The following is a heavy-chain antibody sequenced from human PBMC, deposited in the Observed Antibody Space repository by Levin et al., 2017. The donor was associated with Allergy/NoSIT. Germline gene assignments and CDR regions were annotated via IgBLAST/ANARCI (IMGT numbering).Heavy chain of an antibody. CDR2: ISGSGGST. J-gene: IGHJ6*02. D-gene: IGHD3-3*01. Sequence: GESLKISCAASGFTFSSYAMSWVRQAPGKGLEWVSAISGSGGSTYYADSVKGRFTISRDNSKNTLYLQMNSLRAEDTAVYYCAMDLPPYYDFWSGYYDYYYYGMDVWGQGTTVTVSS. CDR1: GFTFSSYA. V-gene: IGHV3-23*01. CDR3: AMDLPPYYDFWSGYYDYYYYGMDV.